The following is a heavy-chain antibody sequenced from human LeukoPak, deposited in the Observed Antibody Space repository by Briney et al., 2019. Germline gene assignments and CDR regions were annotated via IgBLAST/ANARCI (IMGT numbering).Heavy chain of an antibody. CDR1: GYTFTSYY. V-gene: IGHV1-46*01. D-gene: IGHD6-13*01. J-gene: IGHJ3*02. Sequence: AASVKVSCKASGYTFTSYYMHWVRQAPGQGLEWMGIINPSGGSTSYAQKFQGRVTMTRDTSTSTVYMELSSLRSEDTAVYCCARVHSSSWYDDAFDIWGQGTMVTVSS. CDR2: INPSGGST. CDR3: ARVHSSSWYDDAFDI.